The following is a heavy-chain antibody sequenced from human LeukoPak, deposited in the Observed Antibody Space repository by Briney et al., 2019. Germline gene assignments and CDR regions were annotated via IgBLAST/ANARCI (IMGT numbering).Heavy chain of an antibody. Sequence: PGGSLRLSCAASGFTFSSYWMSWVRQAPGKGLEWVANIKQGGSEKYYVDSVKGRFIISRDNAKNSLYLQMNSLRAEDTAVYYCARFGVGATMDYYFDYWGQGTLVTVSS. J-gene: IGHJ4*02. V-gene: IGHV3-7*01. D-gene: IGHD1-26*01. CDR2: IKQGGSEK. CDR3: ARFGVGATMDYYFDY. CDR1: GFTFSSYW.